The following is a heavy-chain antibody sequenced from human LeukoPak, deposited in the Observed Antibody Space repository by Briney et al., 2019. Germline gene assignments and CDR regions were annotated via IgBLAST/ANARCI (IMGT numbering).Heavy chain of an antibody. CDR1: GFTVSSNY. V-gene: IGHV3-23*01. D-gene: IGHD1-26*01. CDR2: ISGSGGGT. J-gene: IGHJ4*02. CDR3: AKGRVSFSGSYDY. Sequence: TGGSLRLSCAASGFTVSSNYMSWVRQAPGKGLEWVSAISGSGGGTYYADSVKGRFTISRDNSKNTLYLQMNSLRAEDTAVYYCAKGRVSFSGSYDYWGQGTLVTVSS.